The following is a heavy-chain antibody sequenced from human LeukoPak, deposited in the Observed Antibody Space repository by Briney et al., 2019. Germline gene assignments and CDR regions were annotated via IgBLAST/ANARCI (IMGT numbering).Heavy chain of an antibody. Sequence: ASVKVSCKASGYTFTSYAMHWVRQAPGQRLEWMGWINAGNGNTKYSQKFQGRVTMTRDTSTSTVYMELSSLRSEDTAVYYCARDLIGCSGGSCYFLSPLYNWFDPWGQGTLVTVSS. J-gene: IGHJ5*02. V-gene: IGHV1-3*01. CDR2: INAGNGNT. CDR3: ARDLIGCSGGSCYFLSPLYNWFDP. CDR1: GYTFTSYA. D-gene: IGHD2-15*01.